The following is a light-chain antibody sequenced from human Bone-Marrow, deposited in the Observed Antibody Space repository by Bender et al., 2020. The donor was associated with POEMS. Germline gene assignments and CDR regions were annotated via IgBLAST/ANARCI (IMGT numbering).Light chain of an antibody. CDR1: ALPKQY. Sequence: SYELTQPPSVSVSPGQTARITCSGDALPKQYAYWYQQKPGQAPLLVIYKDTERPSGIPERFSGSISGTTVTLTIRGVQAEDEADYYCQSADSSGWVFGGGTKLTVL. V-gene: IGLV3-25*03. J-gene: IGLJ3*02. CDR3: QSADSSGWV. CDR2: KDT.